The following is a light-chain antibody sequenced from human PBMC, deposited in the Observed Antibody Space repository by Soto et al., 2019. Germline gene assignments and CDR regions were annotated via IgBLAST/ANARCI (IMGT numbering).Light chain of an antibody. CDR3: QQYYSTPPYT. V-gene: IGKV4-1*01. CDR1: QSVLYTSNNKNY. J-gene: IGKJ2*01. Sequence: DIVMTQSPDSLAVSLGERATINCKSSQSVLYTSNNKNYLAWYQQKPGQPPKLLIYWASIRQSGVPDRFSGSGSGTDFTLTISSLQAEDVAVYYCQQYYSTPPYTFGQGTKLEI. CDR2: WAS.